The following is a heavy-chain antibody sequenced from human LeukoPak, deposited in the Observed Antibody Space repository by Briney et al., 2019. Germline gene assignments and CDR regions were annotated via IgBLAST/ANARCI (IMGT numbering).Heavy chain of an antibody. CDR1: GGSISSGSYY. CDR3: ARDLSDY. CDR2: IYSSGST. J-gene: IGHJ4*02. Sequence: SQTLSLTCTVSGGSISSGSYYWSWIRQPAGKGLEWIGRIYSSGSTNYNPSLKSRVTMSIDTSKNLFSLNLNSVTAADTALYYCARDLSDYWGQGTLVTVSS. V-gene: IGHV4-61*02.